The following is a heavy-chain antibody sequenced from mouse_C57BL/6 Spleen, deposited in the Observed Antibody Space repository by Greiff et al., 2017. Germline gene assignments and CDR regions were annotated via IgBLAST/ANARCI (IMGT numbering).Heavy chain of an antibody. D-gene: IGHD1-1*01. J-gene: IGHJ1*03. Sequence: VKLMESGAELARPGASVKLSCKASGYTFTSYGISWVKQRTGQGLEWIGEIYPRSGNTYYNEKFKGKATLTADKSSSTAYMELRSLTSEDSAVYFCARGDYYGSSSYWYFDVWGTGTTVTVSS. CDR1: GYTFTSYG. CDR3: ARGDYYGSSSYWYFDV. CDR2: IYPRSGNT. V-gene: IGHV1-81*01.